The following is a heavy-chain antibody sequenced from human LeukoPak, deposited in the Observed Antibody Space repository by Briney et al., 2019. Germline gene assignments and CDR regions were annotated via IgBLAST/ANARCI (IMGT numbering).Heavy chain of an antibody. CDR2: ISISGKT. Sequence: GGSLRLSCAVTGFTFSTRAMTWVRQAPGKGLEWVSAISISGKTCYAESVKGRFTISRDNSKNTLYLQLNGLRVEDTAVYYCANEIRPNDYWGQGTLVTVSS. V-gene: IGHV3-23*01. J-gene: IGHJ4*02. CDR3: ANEIRPNDY. D-gene: IGHD3-10*01. CDR1: GFTFSTRA.